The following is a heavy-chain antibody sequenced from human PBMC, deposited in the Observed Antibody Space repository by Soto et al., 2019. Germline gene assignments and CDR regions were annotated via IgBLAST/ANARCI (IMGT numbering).Heavy chain of an antibody. CDR3: AKADVDTAMVTLGYYFDY. CDR1: GFTFDDYA. J-gene: IGHJ4*02. CDR2: ISWNSGSI. V-gene: IGHV3-9*01. Sequence: PGGSLRLSCAASGFTFDDYAMHWVRQAPGKGLEWVSGISWNSGSIGYADSVKGRFTISRDNAKNSLYLQMNSLRAEDTALYYCAKADVDTAMVTLGYYFDYGGQGTLVTVSS. D-gene: IGHD5-18*01.